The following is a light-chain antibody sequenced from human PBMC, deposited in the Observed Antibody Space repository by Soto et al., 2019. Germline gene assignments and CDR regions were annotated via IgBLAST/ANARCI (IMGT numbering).Light chain of an antibody. CDR3: QQYFNTPFT. CDR2: WAS. Sequence: DIVMTQSPDSLAVSLGERATFNCKSSQSVFHSTTKKNYLAWYQQNPGQPPKLLISWASTRESWVPDRFSGSGSGTDFTLTISSLQAEDVAVYYCQQYFNTPFTFGPGTKVGI. J-gene: IGKJ3*01. CDR1: QSVFHSTTKKNY. V-gene: IGKV4-1*01.